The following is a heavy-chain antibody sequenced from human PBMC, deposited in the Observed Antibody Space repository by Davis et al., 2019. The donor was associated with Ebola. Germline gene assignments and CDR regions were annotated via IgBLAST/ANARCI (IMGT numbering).Heavy chain of an antibody. J-gene: IGHJ3*02. CDR2: IFSGGTT. CDR1: GLTVSSSY. CDR3: ARGDGYDDAFDI. D-gene: IGHD5-24*01. Sequence: PGGSLRLSCAASGLTVSSSYMSWVRQAPGKGLEWVSVIFSGGTTYYGDSVKGRFAISRDNSKNTLYPQMNSLRAGDTAVYYCARGDGYDDAFDIWGQGTMVIVSS. V-gene: IGHV3-53*01.